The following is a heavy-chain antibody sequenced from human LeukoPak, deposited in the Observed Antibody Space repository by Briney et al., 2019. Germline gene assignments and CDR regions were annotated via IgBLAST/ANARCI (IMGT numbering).Heavy chain of an antibody. D-gene: IGHD1/OR15-1a*01. CDR1: GFTVSSNY. V-gene: IGHV3-66*01. CDR2: IYSGGST. CDR3: ARSSADWNNFDY. Sequence: GGSLRLSCAASGFTVSSNYMSWVRQAPGKGLEWVSVIYSGGSTYYADSVEGRFTISRDNSKNTLYLQMNSLRAEDTAVYYCARSSADWNNFDYWGQGTLVTVSS. J-gene: IGHJ4*02.